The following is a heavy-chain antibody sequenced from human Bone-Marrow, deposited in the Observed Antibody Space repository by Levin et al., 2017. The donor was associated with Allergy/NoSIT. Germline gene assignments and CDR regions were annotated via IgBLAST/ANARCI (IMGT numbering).Heavy chain of an antibody. V-gene: IGHV5-10-1*01. CDR3: ASLNWGSAASAFDI. D-gene: IGHD7-27*01. J-gene: IGHJ3*02. Sequence: GESLKISCQGSGYSFTSYWISWVRQMPGKGLEWMGRIDPSDSYTNYSPSFQGHVTISADKSISTAYLQWSSLKASDTAMYYCASLNWGSAASAFDIWGQGTMVTVSS. CDR1: GYSFTSYW. CDR2: IDPSDSYT.